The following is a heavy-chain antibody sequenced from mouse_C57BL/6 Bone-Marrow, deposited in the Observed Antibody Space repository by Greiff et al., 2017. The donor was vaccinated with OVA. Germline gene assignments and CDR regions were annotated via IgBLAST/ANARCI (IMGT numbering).Heavy chain of an antibody. D-gene: IGHD2-2*01. Sequence: VHLVESGAELARPGASVKLSCKASGYTFTSYGISWVKQRPGQGLEWIGEIYPRSGNTYYNEKFKGKATLTADKSSSTAYMELRSLTSEDSAVYFCARWGYVYWYFDVWGTGTTVTVSS. J-gene: IGHJ1*03. CDR2: IYPRSGNT. CDR3: ARWGYVYWYFDV. V-gene: IGHV1-81*01. CDR1: GYTFTSYG.